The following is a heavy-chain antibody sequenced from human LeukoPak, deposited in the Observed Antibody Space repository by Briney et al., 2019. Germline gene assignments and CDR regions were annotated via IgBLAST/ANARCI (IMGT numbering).Heavy chain of an antibody. D-gene: IGHD1-26*01. J-gene: IGHJ3*02. Sequence: SQTLSLTCAISGDSVSSNSAAWNWIRQSPSRDLEWLGRTYYRSKWYNDYAVSVKSRITINPDTSKNQFSLQLNSVTPEDTAVYYCARDLGSVGAADEAFDIWGQGTMVTVSS. CDR3: ARDLGSVGAADEAFDI. CDR1: GDSVSSNSAA. V-gene: IGHV6-1*01. CDR2: TYYRSKWYN.